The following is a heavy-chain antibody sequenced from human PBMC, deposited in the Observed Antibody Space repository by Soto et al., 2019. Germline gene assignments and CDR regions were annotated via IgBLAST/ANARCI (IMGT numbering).Heavy chain of an antibody. V-gene: IGHV3-49*03. D-gene: IGHD3-10*01. CDR3: TRGKYYGSGSYVSYYYYMDV. J-gene: IGHJ6*03. CDR2: IRSKAYGGTT. Sequence: GGSLRLSCTASGFTFGDYAMSWFRQAPGKGLEWVGFIRSKAYGGTTEYAASVKGRFTISRDDSKSIAYLQMNSLKTEDTAVYYCTRGKYYGSGSYVSYYYYMDVWGKGTTVTVSS. CDR1: GFTFGDYA.